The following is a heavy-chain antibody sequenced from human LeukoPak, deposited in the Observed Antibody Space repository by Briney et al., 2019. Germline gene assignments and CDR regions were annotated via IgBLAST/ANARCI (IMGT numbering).Heavy chain of an antibody. Sequence: SETLSLTCTVSGGSISSSSYYWGWIRQPPGKGLEWIGSIYYSGSTYYNPSLKSRGTISVDTSKNQFSLKLSSVTAADTAVYYCARQHYDFWSGYYTCGFDYWGQGTLVTVSS. V-gene: IGHV4-39*01. CDR3: ARQHYDFWSGYYTCGFDY. CDR1: GGSISSSSYY. D-gene: IGHD3-3*01. J-gene: IGHJ4*02. CDR2: IYYSGST.